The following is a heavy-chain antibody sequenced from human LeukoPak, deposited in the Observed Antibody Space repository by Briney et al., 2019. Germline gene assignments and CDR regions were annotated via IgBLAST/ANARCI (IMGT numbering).Heavy chain of an antibody. D-gene: IGHD3-10*01. CDR3: ASLVGDYYGSGSYHWFDP. V-gene: IGHV4-34*01. J-gene: IGHJ5*02. CDR1: GGSFSGYY. CDR2: INHSGST. Sequence: PSETLSLTCAVHGGSFSGYYWSWIRQPPGKGLEWIGEINHSGSTNYNPSLKSRVTISVDTSKNQFSLKLSSVTAADTAVYYCASLVGDYYGSGSYHWFDPWGQGTLVTVSS.